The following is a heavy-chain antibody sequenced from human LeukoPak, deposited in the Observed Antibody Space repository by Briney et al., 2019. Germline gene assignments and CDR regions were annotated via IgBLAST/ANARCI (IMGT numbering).Heavy chain of an antibody. V-gene: IGHV4-39*01. CDR2: FYYSGKP. CDR1: GGSISSSSYF. D-gene: IGHD6-19*01. CDR3: ARTSGIAVAGSRQYFDY. Sequence: SETLSLTCSVSGGSISSSSYFWGWIRQPPGKGLEWIGSFYYSGKPYYNPSLKSRVTISVDTSRNEFSLKLRTVTAADTAVFHCARTSGIAVAGSRQYFDYWGQGTLVTVSS. J-gene: IGHJ4*02.